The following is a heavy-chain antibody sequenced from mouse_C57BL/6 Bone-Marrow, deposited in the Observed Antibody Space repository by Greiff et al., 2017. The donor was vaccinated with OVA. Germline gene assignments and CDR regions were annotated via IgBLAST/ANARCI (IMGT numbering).Heavy chain of an antibody. V-gene: IGHV1-26*01. CDR2: INPNNGGT. Sequence: VHVQQSGPELVKPGASVKISCKASGYTFTDYYMNWVKQSHGQSLEWIGDINPNNGGTSYNQKFKGKATLTVDKSSSTAYMELRSLTSEDSAVYYCARDYYPYWYFDVWGTGTTVTVSS. CDR3: ARDYYPYWYFDV. J-gene: IGHJ1*03. D-gene: IGHD1-1*01. CDR1: GYTFTDYY.